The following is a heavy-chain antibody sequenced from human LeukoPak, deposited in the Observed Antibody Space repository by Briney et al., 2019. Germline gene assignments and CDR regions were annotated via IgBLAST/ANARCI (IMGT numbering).Heavy chain of an antibody. J-gene: IGHJ6*02. CDR1: GFTFSSYS. V-gene: IGHV3-21*01. CDR3: ARDLTDYGMDV. Sequence: GSLRLSCAASGFTFSSYSMNWVRQAPGKGLEWVSSISSSSSYIYYADSVKGRFTISRDNAKNSLYLQMNSLRAEDTAVYYCARDLTDYGMDVWGQGTTVTVSS. CDR2: ISSSSSYI. D-gene: IGHD2-21*02.